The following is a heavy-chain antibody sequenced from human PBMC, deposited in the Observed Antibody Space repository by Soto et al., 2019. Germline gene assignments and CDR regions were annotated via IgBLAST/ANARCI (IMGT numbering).Heavy chain of an antibody. CDR3: ARDRCSGGSCPPFGY. CDR1: GFTFSSYS. Sequence: GGSLRLSCAASGFTFSSYSMNWVRQAPGKGLEWVSSISSSSSYIYYADSVKGRFTISRDNAKNSLYLQMNSLRAEDTAVYYCARDRCSGGSCPPFGYWGQGTLVTVSS. J-gene: IGHJ4*02. D-gene: IGHD2-15*01. CDR2: ISSSSSYI. V-gene: IGHV3-21*01.